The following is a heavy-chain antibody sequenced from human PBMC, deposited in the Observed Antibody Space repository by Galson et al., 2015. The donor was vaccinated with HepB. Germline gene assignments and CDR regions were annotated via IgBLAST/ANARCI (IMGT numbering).Heavy chain of an antibody. CDR3: ASRASIMITFGGVIS. CDR1: GFTFSSYS. J-gene: IGHJ5*02. CDR2: ISSSSSYI. Sequence: SLRLSCAASGFTFSSYSMNWVRQAPGKGLEWVSSISSSSSYIYYADSVKGRFTISRDNAKNSLYLQMNSLRAEDTAVYYCASRASIMITFGGVISWGQGTLVTVSS. D-gene: IGHD3-16*02. V-gene: IGHV3-21*01.